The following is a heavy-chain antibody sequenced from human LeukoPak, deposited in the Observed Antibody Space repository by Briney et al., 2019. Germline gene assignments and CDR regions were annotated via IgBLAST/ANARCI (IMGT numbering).Heavy chain of an antibody. J-gene: IGHJ4*02. Sequence: PSGGSLRLSCAASGFTFSSYAMHWVRQAPGKGLEWVAVISYDGSNKYYADSVRGRFTISRDNSKNTLYLQMNSLRAEDTAVYYCARDESSSENFDSWGQGTLVTVSS. CDR2: ISYDGSNK. CDR1: GFTFSSYA. V-gene: IGHV3-30*04. CDR3: ARDESSSENFDS. D-gene: IGHD6-19*01.